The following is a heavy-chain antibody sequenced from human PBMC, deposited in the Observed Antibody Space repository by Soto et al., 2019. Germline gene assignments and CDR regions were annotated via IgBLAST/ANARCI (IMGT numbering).Heavy chain of an antibody. Sequence: PGGSLRLSCAASGFTFSSYGMHWVRQAPGKGLEWVAVISYDGSNKYYADSVKGRFTISRDNSKNTLYLQMNSLRAEDTAVYYCAKVSIVAQPATDNFDYWGQGTLVTVSS. D-gene: IGHD1-26*01. V-gene: IGHV3-30*18. CDR1: GFTFSSYG. J-gene: IGHJ4*02. CDR3: AKVSIVAQPATDNFDY. CDR2: ISYDGSNK.